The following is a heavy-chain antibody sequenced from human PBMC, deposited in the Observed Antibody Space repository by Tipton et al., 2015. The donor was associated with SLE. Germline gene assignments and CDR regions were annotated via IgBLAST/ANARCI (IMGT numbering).Heavy chain of an antibody. CDR2: IYHSGST. CDR1: GGSISSGGYS. J-gene: IGHJ4*02. Sequence: TLSLTCAVSGGSISSGGYSWSWIRQPPGKGLEWIGYIYHSGSTYYNPSLKSRVTISVDTSKNQFSLKLSSVTAADTAVYYCARTPPPEAGNFDYWGQGTLVTVSS. V-gene: IGHV4-30-2*01. D-gene: IGHD1-14*01. CDR3: ARTPPPEAGNFDY.